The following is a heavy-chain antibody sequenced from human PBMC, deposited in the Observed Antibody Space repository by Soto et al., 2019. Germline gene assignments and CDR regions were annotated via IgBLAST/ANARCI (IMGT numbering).Heavy chain of an antibody. Sequence: EVQLVESGGGLVQPGGSLRLSCAASGFTFSSYWMNWVRQAPGKGLEWVSYISSSGSTIYYADSVKGRFTISRDNAKNSLYLQMNSLRAEDTAVYYCARQDTVTRDAFDIWGQGTMVTVSS. D-gene: IGHD4-17*01. CDR1: GFTFSSYW. V-gene: IGHV3-48*04. CDR3: ARQDTVTRDAFDI. CDR2: ISSSGSTI. J-gene: IGHJ3*02.